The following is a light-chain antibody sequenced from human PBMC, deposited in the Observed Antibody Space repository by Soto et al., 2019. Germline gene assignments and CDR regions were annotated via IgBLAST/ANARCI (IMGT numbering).Light chain of an antibody. J-gene: IGKJ3*01. Sequence: DIPMTRSPTSLSASVGDRVTITCRASQDIRNFVAWYQQKPGKAPKLLIYAASTLQSGVPSRFSGSGSGTDFTLTINSLQPEDVATYSCQKYSSVPVFGPGTKVEIK. V-gene: IGKV1-27*01. CDR1: QDIRNF. CDR3: QKYSSVPV. CDR2: AAS.